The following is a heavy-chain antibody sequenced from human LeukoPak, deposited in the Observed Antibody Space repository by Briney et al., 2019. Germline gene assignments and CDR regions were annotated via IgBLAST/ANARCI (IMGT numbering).Heavy chain of an antibody. J-gene: IGHJ4*02. CDR1: GYTFTSYD. D-gene: IGHD4-17*01. CDR3: ASPIAVTTAFDY. V-gene: IGHV1-8*03. CDR2: MNPNSVNT. Sequence: ASVKVSCKASGYTFTSYDINWVRQATGQGLEWMGWMNPNSVNTGYAQKFQGRVTITRNTSISTAYMELSSLRSEDTAVYYRASPIAVTTAFDYWGQGTLVTVSS.